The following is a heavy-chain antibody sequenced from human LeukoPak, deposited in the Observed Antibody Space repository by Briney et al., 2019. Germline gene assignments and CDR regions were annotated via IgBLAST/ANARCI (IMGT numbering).Heavy chain of an antibody. CDR3: ARDTAMVTYWFDP. CDR1: GYTFTSYG. Sequence: ASVKVSCKSSGYTFTSYGISWVRQAPGQGLEWMGWINRNSGGTNYAQKFQGRVTMTRDTSISTDYMELSRLRSDDTAVYYCARDTAMVTYWFDPWGQGTLVTVSS. CDR2: INRNSGGT. V-gene: IGHV1-2*02. J-gene: IGHJ5*02. D-gene: IGHD5-18*01.